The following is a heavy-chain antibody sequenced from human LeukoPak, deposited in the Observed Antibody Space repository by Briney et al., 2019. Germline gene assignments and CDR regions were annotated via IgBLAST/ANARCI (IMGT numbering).Heavy chain of an antibody. J-gene: IGHJ4*02. CDR2: ISSSGSAI. Sequence: GGSPRLSCAASGFTFSSYEMNWVRQAPGKGLEWVSYISSSGSAIYYADSVKGRFTISRDNAKNSLYLQMNSLRAEDTAVYYCAREYCSGTTCYSSDLGFWGQGTLVTVSS. D-gene: IGHD2-15*01. CDR3: AREYCSGTTCYSSDLGF. CDR1: GFTFSSYE. V-gene: IGHV3-48*03.